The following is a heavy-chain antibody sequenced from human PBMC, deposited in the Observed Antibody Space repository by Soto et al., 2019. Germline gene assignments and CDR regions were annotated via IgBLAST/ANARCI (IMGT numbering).Heavy chain of an antibody. V-gene: IGHV3-23*01. Sequence: GGSLRLSCTVSGLTFDKYAMSWVRQAPGKGLQWVSTIPRSGYTTYYADSVKGRFTISRDNSKSTLHLQMNSLRAEDTAIYYCAVWEHWVSNTYYDGLDVWRQRTMVTVFS. CDR3: AVWEHWVSNTYYDGLDV. CDR2: IPRSGYTT. CDR1: GLTFDKYA. J-gene: IGHJ6*02. D-gene: IGHD1-26*01.